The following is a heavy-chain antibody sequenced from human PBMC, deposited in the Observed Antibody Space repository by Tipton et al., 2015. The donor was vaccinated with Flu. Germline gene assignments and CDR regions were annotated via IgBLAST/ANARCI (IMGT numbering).Heavy chain of an antibody. CDR1: GGSISSSSYY. D-gene: IGHD3-10*02. V-gene: IGHV4-39*02. Sequence: TLSLTCTVSGGSISSSSYYWDWIRQPPGKGLEWIGSIFYSGITYYNPSLKSRLTISVDTSKNHFSLKLSSVTAADIAVYYCARLSYYDVDLKNFYFDYWGQGALVTVSS. CDR2: IFYSGIT. CDR3: ARLSYYDVDLKNFYFDY. J-gene: IGHJ4*02.